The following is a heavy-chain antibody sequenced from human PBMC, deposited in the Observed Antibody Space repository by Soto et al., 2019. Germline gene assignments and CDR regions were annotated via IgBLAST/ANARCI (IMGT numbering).Heavy chain of an antibody. CDR2: IIPIFGTA. D-gene: IGHD3-22*01. J-gene: IGHJ3*02. Sequence: ASVKVSCKASGGTFSSYAISWVRQAPGQGLEWMGGIIPIFGTANYAQKFQGRVTITADESTSTAYMELSSLRSEDTAVYYCARDRKDYDSSAADAFDIWGQGTMVTVSS. CDR3: ARDRKDYDSSAADAFDI. CDR1: GGTFSSYA. V-gene: IGHV1-69*13.